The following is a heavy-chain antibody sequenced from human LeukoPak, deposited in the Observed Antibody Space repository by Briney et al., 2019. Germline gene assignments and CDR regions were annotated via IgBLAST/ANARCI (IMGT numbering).Heavy chain of an antibody. CDR2: INPNSGGT. J-gene: IGHJ4*02. V-gene: IGHV1-2*02. CDR1: GYTFTGYY. CDR3: ARETKYYYDSSAQGDY. Sequence: GASVKVSCKASGYTFTGYYMHWVRQAPGQGLEWMGWINPNSGGTNYAQKFQGRVTMTRDTSISTAYMELSRLRSDDTAVYYCARETKYYYDSSAQGDYWGQGTLVTVSS. D-gene: IGHD3-22*01.